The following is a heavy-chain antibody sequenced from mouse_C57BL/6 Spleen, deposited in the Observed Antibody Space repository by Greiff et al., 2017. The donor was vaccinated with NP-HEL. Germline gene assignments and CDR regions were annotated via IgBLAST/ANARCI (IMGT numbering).Heavy chain of an antibody. D-gene: IGHD1-1*01. Sequence: QVQLQQPGAELVKPGASVKLSCKASGYTFTSYWMQWVKQRPGQGLEWIGEIDPSESYTNYNQKFKGKATLTVDTSSSTAYMQLSSLTSEDSAVYYCARTHYYGSSYRYFDVWGTGTTVTVSS. CDR2: IDPSESYT. J-gene: IGHJ1*03. V-gene: IGHV1-50*01. CDR3: ARTHYYGSSYRYFDV. CDR1: GYTFTSYW.